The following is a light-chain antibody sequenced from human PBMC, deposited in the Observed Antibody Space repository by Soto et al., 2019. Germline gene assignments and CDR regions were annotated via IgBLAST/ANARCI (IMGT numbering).Light chain of an antibody. J-gene: IGLJ1*01. CDR2: ENN. CDR1: SSNIGNNY. V-gene: IGLV1-51*02. CDR3: AAWDDSLNGYV. Sequence: QSVLTQPPSVSAAPGQKVTISCSGSSSNIGNNYVSWYQQLPGTAPKLLIYENNKRPSGIPDRFSGSKSGTSASLAISGLQSEDEADYYCAAWDDSLNGYVFGTGTKLTVL.